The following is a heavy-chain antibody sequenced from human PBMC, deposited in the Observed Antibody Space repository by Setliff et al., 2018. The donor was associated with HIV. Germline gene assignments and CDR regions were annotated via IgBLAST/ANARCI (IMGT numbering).Heavy chain of an antibody. CDR2: IYYSGST. V-gene: IGHV4-59*01. D-gene: IGHD3-10*01. Sequence: SETLSLTCTVSGGSISSYYWSWIRQPPGRGLEWIGHIYYSGSTNYNPSLKSRVTISVDTSKNQFSLKLSSVTAADTAVYYFARPRSGTYRGNYYYYMDVWGKGTTVTVSS. CDR1: GGSISSYY. CDR3: ARPRSGTYRGNYYYYMDV. J-gene: IGHJ6*03.